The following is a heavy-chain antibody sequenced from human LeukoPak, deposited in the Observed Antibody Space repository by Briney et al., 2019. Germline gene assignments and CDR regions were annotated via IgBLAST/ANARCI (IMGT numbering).Heavy chain of an antibody. Sequence: SVKVSCKASGGTFSSYAISWVRQAPGQGLEWMGRIIPILGIANYAQKFQGRVTITADKSTSTAYMELSSLRSEDTAVYYCARPRDGYSQNYFDYWGQGTLVTVSS. CDR2: IIPILGIA. V-gene: IGHV1-69*04. CDR3: ARPRDGYSQNYFDY. D-gene: IGHD5-24*01. CDR1: GGTFSSYA. J-gene: IGHJ4*02.